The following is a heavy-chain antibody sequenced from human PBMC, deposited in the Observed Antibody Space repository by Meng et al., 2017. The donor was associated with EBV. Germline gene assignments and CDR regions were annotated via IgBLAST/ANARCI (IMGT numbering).Heavy chain of an antibody. D-gene: IGHD2-15*01. CDR2: INAGNGNT. CDR1: GYTFTSYA. CDR3: ARRGGVADWFDP. J-gene: IGHJ5*02. Sequence: QVQRGQAGAEVKQPGASVKCACKASGYTFTSYAMHWVRQAPGQRLEWMGWINAGNGNTKYSQKFQGRVTITRDTSASTAYMELSSLRSEDTAVYYCARRGGVADWFDPWGQGTLVTVSS. V-gene: IGHV1-3*01.